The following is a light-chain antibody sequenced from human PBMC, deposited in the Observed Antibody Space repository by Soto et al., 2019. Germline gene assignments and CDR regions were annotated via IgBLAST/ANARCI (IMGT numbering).Light chain of an antibody. CDR1: QGVANY. J-gene: IGKJ2*01. V-gene: IGKV1-27*01. Sequence: DIQMTQSPSSVSASVGDRVTITCRASQGVANYLAWYQQKPGKVPKLLIYAASTLQSGVPSRFSGSGSGTDFTLTISCLQPEDVATYYCQKYNSAPYTFGQGTELEIK. CDR3: QKYNSAPYT. CDR2: AAS.